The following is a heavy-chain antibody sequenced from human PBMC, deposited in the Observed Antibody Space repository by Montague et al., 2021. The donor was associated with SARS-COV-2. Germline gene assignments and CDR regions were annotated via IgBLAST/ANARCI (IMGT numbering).Heavy chain of an antibody. CDR3: ARLTGSRVYYYHYGLDV. D-gene: IGHD1-20*01. CDR2: IDNSGST. V-gene: IGHV4-4*09. J-gene: IGHJ6*02. Sequence: SQTLSLTYTVSGDSIRESHWSWIRQPPGKGLGWIGYIDNSGSTNYNPALESRVTLTMSASNNQFYLTLRSVTAADTAVYYCARLTGSRVYYYHYGLDVWGQGTTVTVSS. CDR1: GDSIRESH.